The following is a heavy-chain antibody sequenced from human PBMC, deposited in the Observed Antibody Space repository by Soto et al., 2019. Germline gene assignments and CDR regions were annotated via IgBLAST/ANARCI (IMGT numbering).Heavy chain of an antibody. CDR2: IIPMLGTA. J-gene: IGHJ4*02. D-gene: IGHD3-22*01. Sequence: QVQLVQSGAEVKKPGSSVKVSCKASGGTFSRYAINWVRQAPGQGLEWMGGIIPMLGTANYAQKFQGRVTITADETTNTGYMELRSLISGDTAVYYCARDGTLYDSSGYYYLYWGQGTLVTFSS. V-gene: IGHV1-69*01. CDR3: ARDGTLYDSSGYYYLY. CDR1: GGTFSRYA.